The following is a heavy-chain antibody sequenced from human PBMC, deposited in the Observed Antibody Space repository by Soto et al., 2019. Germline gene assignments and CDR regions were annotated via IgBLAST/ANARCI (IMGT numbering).Heavy chain of an antibody. V-gene: IGHV1-18*04. CDR3: ARAGKYYYGSGSPYYYGMDV. J-gene: IGHJ6*02. CDR2: ISGYNGNT. CDR1: GYTFTSYG. D-gene: IGHD3-10*01. Sequence: QVQLVQSGAEVKKPGASVKVSCKASGYTFTSYGVSWVRQAPGQGLEWMGWISGYNGNTNYAQKLQGRVTMTTDTSTGTAYMELRSLRSDDTVVYYCARAGKYYYGSGSPYYYGMDVWGQGITVTVSS.